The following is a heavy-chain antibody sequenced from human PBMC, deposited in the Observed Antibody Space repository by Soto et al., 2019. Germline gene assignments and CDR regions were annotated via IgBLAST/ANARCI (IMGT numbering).Heavy chain of an antibody. Sequence: PSETLSLTCAVYGGSFSGYYWSWIRQPPGKGLEWIGEINHSGSTNYNPSLKSRVTISVDTSKNQFSLKLSSVTAADTAVYYCARLGVVGTLLPDYWGQGALVTVSS. J-gene: IGHJ4*02. CDR3: ARLGVVGTLLPDY. V-gene: IGHV4-34*01. D-gene: IGHD3-3*01. CDR1: GGSFSGYY. CDR2: INHSGST.